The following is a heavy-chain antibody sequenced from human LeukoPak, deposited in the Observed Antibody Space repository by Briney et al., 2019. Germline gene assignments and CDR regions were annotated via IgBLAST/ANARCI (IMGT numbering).Heavy chain of an antibody. Sequence: GASVKVSCKASGGTLSSYAISWVRQAPGQGLEWMGRIIPIFGTANYAQKFQGRVTITADKSTSTAYMELSSLRSEDTAVYYCAREKVTTQRGSYMDVWGKGTTVTVSS. CDR3: AREKVTTQRGSYMDV. CDR1: GGTLSSYA. V-gene: IGHV1-69*06. D-gene: IGHD4-17*01. J-gene: IGHJ6*03. CDR2: IIPIFGTA.